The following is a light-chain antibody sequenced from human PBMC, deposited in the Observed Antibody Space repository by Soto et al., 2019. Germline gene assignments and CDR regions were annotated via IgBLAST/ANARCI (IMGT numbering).Light chain of an antibody. CDR2: AAS. CDR3: QQYGTSPWT. Sequence: LTETPGTVSLSPVHGATVPCRASQSVSSNKLAWYQQKPGQAPRLLIYAASSRATGIPDRFSASVSGTDFSLTISRLEPEDFAVYYCQQYGTSPWTFGQGTKVDIK. V-gene: IGKV3-20*01. J-gene: IGKJ1*01. CDR1: QSVSSNK.